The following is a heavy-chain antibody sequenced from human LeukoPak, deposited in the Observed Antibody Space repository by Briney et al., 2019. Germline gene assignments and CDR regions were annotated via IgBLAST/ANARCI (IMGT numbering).Heavy chain of an antibody. CDR1: GYTFSGYY. V-gene: IGHV1-18*04. CDR3: ARALARLSWFDP. J-gene: IGHJ5*02. Sequence: ASVKVSCKASGYTFSGYYMHWVRQAPGQGLEWMGWISAYNGNTNYAQKLQGRVTMTTDTSTSTAYMELRSLRSDDTAVYYCARALARLSWFDPWGQGTLVTVSS. D-gene: IGHD6-6*01. CDR2: ISAYNGNT.